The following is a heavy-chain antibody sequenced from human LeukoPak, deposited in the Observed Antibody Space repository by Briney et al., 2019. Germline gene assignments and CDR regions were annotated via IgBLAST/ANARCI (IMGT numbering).Heavy chain of an antibody. CDR2: IYYSGST. D-gene: IGHD2-15*01. Sequence: SETLSLTCTVSGGSISSHYWSWIRQPPGKGLEWIGYIYYSGSTNYNPSLKSRVTISVDTSKNQFSLKLSSVTAADTAVYYCARQWSYYYYGMDVWGQGTTVTVSS. J-gene: IGHJ6*02. V-gene: IGHV4-59*11. CDR3: ARQWSYYYYGMDV. CDR1: GGSISSHY.